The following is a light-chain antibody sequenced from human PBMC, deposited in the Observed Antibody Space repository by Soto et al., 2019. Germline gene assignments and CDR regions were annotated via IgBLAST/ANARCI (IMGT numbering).Light chain of an antibody. CDR2: RAS. Sequence: EIVLTQSPGTLSLSPGERATLSCRASQSVSSTYLAWYQQKPGQAPRLLIYRASNRATGIPDRFSGSGSGTDFNLTISRLEPEDGSVYYCQQYGGSRWTFGQGTRGDI. V-gene: IGKV3-20*01. CDR3: QQYGGSRWT. J-gene: IGKJ1*01. CDR1: QSVSSTY.